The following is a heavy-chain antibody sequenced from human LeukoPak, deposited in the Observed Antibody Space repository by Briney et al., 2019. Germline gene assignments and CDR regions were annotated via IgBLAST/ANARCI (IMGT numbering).Heavy chain of an antibody. D-gene: IGHD3-10*01. V-gene: IGHV5-10-1*01. J-gene: IGHJ6*04. CDR2: INPSDSYT. CDR3: ARGSGSSGYYGMDV. CDR1: GYSFSTCW. Sequence: GESLKISCKGSGYSFSTCWINWVRQTPGKGPEWMGRINPSDSYTKYSPSFQGHVTISTDKSINTVHLQWSSLKASDTATYYCARGSGSSGYYGMDVWGKGTTVTVSS.